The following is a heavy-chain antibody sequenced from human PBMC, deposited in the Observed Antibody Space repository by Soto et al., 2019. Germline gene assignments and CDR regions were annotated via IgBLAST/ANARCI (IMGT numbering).Heavy chain of an antibody. V-gene: IGHV3-21*01. CDR2: ISASGAYK. CDR1: GFNFNTYS. J-gene: IGHJ6*02. CDR3: AGERSELPGAREGMDV. D-gene: IGHD1-7*01. Sequence: GGSLRLSCATSGFNFNTYSMNWVRQAPGKGLEWVSFISASGAYKYYADSVRGRFTISRDNAKKSVYLEMNGLTADDSALYFCAGERSELPGAREGMDVWGQGTTVTVSS.